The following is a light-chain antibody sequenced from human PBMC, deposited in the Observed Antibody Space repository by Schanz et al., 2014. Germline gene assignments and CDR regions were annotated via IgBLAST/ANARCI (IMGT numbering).Light chain of an antibody. V-gene: IGLV2-14*03. Sequence: QSALTQPASVSGSPGQSITLSCTGTSNDVGTYNFVSWYQHHPGRAPKLILYDVASRPSGISNRFSGSKSGNTASLTISGLQAEDEADYYCSSYRRTDTTYVVFGGGTKLTVL. CDR3: SSYRRTDTTYVV. CDR1: SNDVGTYNF. CDR2: DVA. J-gene: IGLJ2*01.